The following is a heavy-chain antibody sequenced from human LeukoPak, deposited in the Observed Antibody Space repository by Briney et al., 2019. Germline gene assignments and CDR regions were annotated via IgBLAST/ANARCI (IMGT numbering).Heavy chain of an antibody. CDR1: LFTFRSYS. CDR2: ISTSTSTI. J-gene: IGHJ3*02. D-gene: IGHD6-19*01. Sequence: GGSLRLSRVDSLFTFRSYSMNWVRQAPGKGLEWVSYISTSTSTIYYADSVKGRFTISRDNAKNSLYLQMNSLREEDTAVYCCARYSSGPDASYIRGQGTMVTVSS. CDR3: ARYSSGPDASYI. V-gene: IGHV3-48*02.